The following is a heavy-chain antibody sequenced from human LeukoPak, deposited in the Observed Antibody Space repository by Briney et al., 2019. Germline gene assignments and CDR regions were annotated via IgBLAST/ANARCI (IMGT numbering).Heavy chain of an antibody. CDR2: INHSGST. CDR3: ARQKGYYYGSGSYNLDY. D-gene: IGHD3-10*01. V-gene: IGHV4-34*01. CDR1: GGSFSGYY. J-gene: IGHJ4*02. Sequence: TSETLSLTCAVYGGSFSGYYWSWIRQPPGKGLEWIGEINHSGSTNYNPSLKSRVTISVDTSKNQFSLKLSSVTAADTAVYYCARQKGYYYGSGSYNLDYWGQGTLVAVSS.